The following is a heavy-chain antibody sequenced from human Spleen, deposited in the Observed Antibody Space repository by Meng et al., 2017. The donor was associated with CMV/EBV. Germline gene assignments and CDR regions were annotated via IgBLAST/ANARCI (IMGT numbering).Heavy chain of an antibody. D-gene: IGHD2-2*01. J-gene: IGHJ5*02. V-gene: IGHV4-39*07. CDR1: GGSISSSGYY. CDR2: IYYSGNI. Sequence: SETLSLTCTVSGGSISSSGYYWAWIRQSPGKGLEWIGSIYYSGNIYFNPSLKSRVTVSLDTSKNQFSLKLISVTAADTAVYYCATSRYCSSTSCQPFDPWGQGTLVTVSS. CDR3: ATSRYCSSTSCQPFDP.